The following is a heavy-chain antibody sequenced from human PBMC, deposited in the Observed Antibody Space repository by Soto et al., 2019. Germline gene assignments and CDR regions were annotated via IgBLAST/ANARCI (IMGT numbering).Heavy chain of an antibody. CDR3: ARGDGYIYGNTFDS. Sequence: GGSLRLSCAASGFTFNNYAMHWVRQAPGKGLEWVAFISYDGTNKYYAGSVTGRFTVSRDNSRNTLYLQMNSLRAEDTAVYYCARGDGYIYGNTFDSWGQGTLVTVSS. J-gene: IGHJ4*02. D-gene: IGHD5-18*01. V-gene: IGHV3-30-3*01. CDR1: GFTFNNYA. CDR2: ISYDGTNK.